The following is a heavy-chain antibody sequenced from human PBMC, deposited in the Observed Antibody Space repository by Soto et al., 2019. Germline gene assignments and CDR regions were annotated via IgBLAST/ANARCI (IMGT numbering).Heavy chain of an antibody. CDR3: ARDHRIQLWLAPNWFDP. CDR2: IWYDGSNK. J-gene: IGHJ5*02. CDR1: GFTFSSYG. D-gene: IGHD5-18*01. Sequence: LRLSCAASGFTFSSYGMHWVRQAPGKGLEWVAVIWYDGSNKYYADSVKGRFTISRDNSKNTLYLQMNSLRAEDTAVYYCARDHRIQLWLAPNWFDPWGQGTLVTVSS. V-gene: IGHV3-33*01.